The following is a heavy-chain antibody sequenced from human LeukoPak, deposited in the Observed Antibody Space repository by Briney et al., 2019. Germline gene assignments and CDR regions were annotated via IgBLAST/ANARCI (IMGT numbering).Heavy chain of an antibody. V-gene: IGHV3-64D*06. CDR1: GFTSTSHV. CDR3: VREGLERRTNFDY. J-gene: IGHJ4*02. Sequence: AGGSLRLSCSASGFTSTSHVMHWVRQAPGKGLQYVSGISMNVQTTYYAGSVKGRFTISRDSSKNTVYLQMNSLTAEDAAVYYCVREGLERRTNFDYWGQGTLVSVSS. D-gene: IGHD1-1*01. CDR2: ISMNVQTT.